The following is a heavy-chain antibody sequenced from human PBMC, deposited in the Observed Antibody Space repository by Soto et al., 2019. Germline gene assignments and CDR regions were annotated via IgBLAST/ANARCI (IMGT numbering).Heavy chain of an antibody. CDR1: GFIFSDFS. D-gene: IGHD1-1*01. V-gene: IGHV3-21*01. CDR3: AREKRHNSLGGRFGMDV. CDR2: IGSSGGNS. J-gene: IGHJ6*02. Sequence: GGSLRLSCAVSGFIFSDFSMNWVRQAPGKGLEWVASIGSSGGNSFYADSVKGRFIISRDNAKTSLDLQINSLRAEDTAVYYCAREKRHNSLGGRFGMDVWGQGTTVTVSS.